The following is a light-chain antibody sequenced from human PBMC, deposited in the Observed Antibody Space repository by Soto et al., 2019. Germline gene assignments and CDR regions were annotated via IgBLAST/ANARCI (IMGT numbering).Light chain of an antibody. CDR1: SSDVGGYNY. Sequence: QSALTQPASVSGSPGQSITISCTGTSSDVGGYNYVSWYPQHPVKAPKLMIYDVTNRPSGVSDRFSGSKSGNTASLTISGLQAEDEADYYCSSYTSSSTPYVFGTGTKVT. CDR2: DVT. J-gene: IGLJ1*01. V-gene: IGLV2-14*01. CDR3: SSYTSSSTPYV.